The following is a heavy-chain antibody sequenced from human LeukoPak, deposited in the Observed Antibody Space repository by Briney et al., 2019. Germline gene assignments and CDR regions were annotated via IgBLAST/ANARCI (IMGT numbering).Heavy chain of an antibody. V-gene: IGHV1-2*02. J-gene: IGHJ4*02. CDR2: INPNSGGT. D-gene: IGHD3-22*01. Sequence: GASVKVSCKASGYTFTGYYMHWVRQAPGQGLEWMGWINPNSGGTNYAQKFQGRVTMTRDTSISTAYMELSRLRSDDTAVYYCARDTGNYYDSSGYLDYWGQGTLVTVSS. CDR3: ARDTGNYYDSSGYLDY. CDR1: GYTFTGYY.